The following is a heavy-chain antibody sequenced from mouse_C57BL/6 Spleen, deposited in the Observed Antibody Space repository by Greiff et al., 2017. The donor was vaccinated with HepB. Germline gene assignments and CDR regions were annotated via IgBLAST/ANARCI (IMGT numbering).Heavy chain of an antibody. J-gene: IGHJ3*01. Sequence: VQLKESGAELVRPGASVKLSCTASGFNIKDDYMHWVKQRPEQGLEWIGWIDPENGDTEYASKFQGKATITADTSSNTAYLQLSSLTSEDTAVYYCTTGYGNLWFAYWGQGTLVTVSA. CDR2: IDPENGDT. D-gene: IGHD2-1*01. CDR1: GFNIKDDY. CDR3: TTGYGNLWFAY. V-gene: IGHV14-4*01.